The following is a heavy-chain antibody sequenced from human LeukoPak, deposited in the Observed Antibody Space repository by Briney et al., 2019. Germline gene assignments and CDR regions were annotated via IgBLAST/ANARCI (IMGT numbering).Heavy chain of an antibody. CDR3: AELGITMIGGV. D-gene: IGHD3-10*02. Sequence: GGSVTLSCSASGFTFNSYEMNWLAQAPGKGREGGAYISSSGSTIHYVDSVTGRFTISRDHAKDSLYLQLSSRRAEGTAVYYCAELGITMIGGVWGKGTTVTISS. CDR1: GFTFNSYE. J-gene: IGHJ6*04. CDR2: ISSSGSTI. V-gene: IGHV3-48*03.